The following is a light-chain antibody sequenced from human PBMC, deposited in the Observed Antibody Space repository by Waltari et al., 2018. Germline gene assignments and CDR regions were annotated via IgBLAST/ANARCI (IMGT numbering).Light chain of an antibody. CDR3: CSFAGSYTFV. CDR1: SRDLGGYHS. V-gene: IGLV2-11*01. J-gene: IGLJ1*01. Sequence: QSALTQPRSVSGSPGQSVTISCTGTSRDLGGYHSVPWVQQHPGKVPKPLLYDVSERPSDVPDRFSGSKSANTASLTISGLQPDDEADYYCCSFAGSYTFVFGPGTSVTVL. CDR2: DVS.